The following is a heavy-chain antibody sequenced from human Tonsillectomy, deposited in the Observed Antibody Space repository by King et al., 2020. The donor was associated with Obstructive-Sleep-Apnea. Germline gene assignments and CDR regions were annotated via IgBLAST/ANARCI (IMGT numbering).Heavy chain of an antibody. CDR2: IRNDGSNK. CDR1: GFTSSSYA. D-gene: IGHD6-13*01. CDR3: AKEIKQQLAAYYYYYGMDV. J-gene: IGHJ6*02. Sequence: VQLVESGGGVVQPGGSLRLSCAASGFTSSSYAMHWVRQAPGKGLEWVALIRNDGSNKYYADSVKGRFTISRDNSTNTLYLQMNSLRAEDTGVDFCAKEIKQQLAAYYYYYGMDVWGQGTTVTVSS. V-gene: IGHV3-30*02.